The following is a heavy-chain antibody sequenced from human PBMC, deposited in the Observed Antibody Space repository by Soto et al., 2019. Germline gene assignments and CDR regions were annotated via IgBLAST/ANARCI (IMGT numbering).Heavy chain of an antibody. J-gene: IGHJ6*02. D-gene: IGHD2-2*01. CDR2: IIPLFGTA. CDR3: ARDPIVVVPSAKYYYYGMDV. Sequence: QVQLVQSGAEVKKPGASVKVSCKASGGTFRSYAIIWVRQAPGQGLEWMGGIIPLFGTANYAQKFQGRVTITADESTSTAYMERSSLRSEDTAVYYCARDPIVVVPSAKYYYYGMDVCGQGTTVTVS. CDR1: GGTFRSYA. V-gene: IGHV1-69*01.